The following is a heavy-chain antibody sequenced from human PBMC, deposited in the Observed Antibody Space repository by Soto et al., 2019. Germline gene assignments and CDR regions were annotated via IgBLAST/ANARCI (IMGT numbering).Heavy chain of an antibody. CDR3: ARDLYYYDSGSLSWGGPKVRYRYYGVDV. D-gene: IGHD3-10*01. J-gene: IGHJ6*02. CDR2: ISYHGSNT. Sequence: QVQLVESGGGVVQPGTSLRLSCAASGFTFSSYDMHWVRQAPGKGLEWVAVISYHGSNTYYADSVRGRFTISRDNSKNTLYLQLNSLRVEDTAIYYCARDLYYYDSGSLSWGGPKVRYRYYGVDVWGPGTTVTVSS. V-gene: IGHV3-30-3*01. CDR1: GFTFSSYD.